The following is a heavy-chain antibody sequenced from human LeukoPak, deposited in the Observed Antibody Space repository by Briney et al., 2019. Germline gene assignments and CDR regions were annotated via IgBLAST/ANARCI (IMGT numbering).Heavy chain of an antibody. J-gene: IGHJ4*02. D-gene: IGHD3-10*01. CDR3: ARRKYYYGSGSASFDY. CDR1: GGSISSSSYY. Sequence: PSETLSLTCTVSGGSISSSSYYWGWIRQPPGKGLEWIGSIYYSGSTYYNPSLKSRDTISVDTSKNQFSLKLSSVTAADTAVYYCARRKYYYGSGSASFDYWGQGTLVTVSS. CDR2: IYYSGST. V-gene: IGHV4-39*01.